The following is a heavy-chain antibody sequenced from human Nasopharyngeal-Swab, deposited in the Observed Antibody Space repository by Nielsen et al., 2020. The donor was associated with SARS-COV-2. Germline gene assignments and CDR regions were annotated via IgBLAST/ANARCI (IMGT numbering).Heavy chain of an antibody. Sequence: GESLKISCAASGFTFSNAWMSWVRQAPGKGLEWVAVISYDGSNKYYADSVKGRFTISRDNSKNTLYLQMNSLRAEDTAVYYCARDPDSRDGSTFDYWGQGTLVTVSS. J-gene: IGHJ4*02. V-gene: IGHV3-30-3*01. CDR2: ISYDGSNK. CDR3: ARDPDSRDGSTFDY. D-gene: IGHD5-24*01. CDR1: GFTFSNAW.